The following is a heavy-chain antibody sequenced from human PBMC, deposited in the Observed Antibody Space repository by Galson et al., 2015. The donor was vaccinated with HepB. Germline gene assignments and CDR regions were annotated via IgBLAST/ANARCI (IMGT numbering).Heavy chain of an antibody. Sequence: SLRLSCAASGFTFSSYWMSWVRQAPGKGLEWVANIKQDGSEKYYVDSVKGRFTISRDNAKNSLYLQMNSLRAEDTAVYYCARVLKYSSSCNDYWGQGTLVTVSS. V-gene: IGHV3-7*03. CDR3: ARVLKYSSSCNDY. D-gene: IGHD6-13*01. CDR1: GFTFSSYW. J-gene: IGHJ4*02. CDR2: IKQDGSEK.